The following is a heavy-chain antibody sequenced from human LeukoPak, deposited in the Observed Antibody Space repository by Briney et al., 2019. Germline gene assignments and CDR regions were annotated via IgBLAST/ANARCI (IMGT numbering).Heavy chain of an antibody. Sequence: SETLSLTCTVSGGSISSYYWSWIRQPPGKGLEWIGYIYYSGSTNYNPSLKSRVTTSVDTSKNQFSLKLSSVTAADTAVYYCARVPAGYYYYMDVWGKGTTVTVSS. V-gene: IGHV4-59*01. D-gene: IGHD1-14*01. CDR2: IYYSGST. CDR3: ARVPAGYYYYMDV. J-gene: IGHJ6*03. CDR1: GGSISSYY.